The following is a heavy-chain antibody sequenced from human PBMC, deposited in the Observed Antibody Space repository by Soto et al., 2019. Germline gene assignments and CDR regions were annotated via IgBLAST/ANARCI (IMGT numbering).Heavy chain of an antibody. D-gene: IGHD3-3*01. CDR2: IVPMFGTA. CDR1: GGTFGNSA. J-gene: IGHJ5*02. CDR3: ARDGDPQSAFWSGPLGGGRFDP. V-gene: IGHV1-69*12. Sequence: QVQLVQSGAEVKKPGSSVNVSCKTSGGTFGNSAVTWVRQAPGQGLEWLGGIVPMFGTANYAQKFQGRVTITGVESTITAYMELSSLNADDSAVYYCARDGDPQSAFWSGPLGGGRFDPWGQGTLATVSS.